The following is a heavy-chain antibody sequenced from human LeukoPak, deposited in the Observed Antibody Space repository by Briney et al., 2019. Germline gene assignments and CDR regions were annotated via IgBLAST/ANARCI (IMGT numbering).Heavy chain of an antibody. CDR1: GFTFSSYG. CDR3: AREATGYSSGWYGALV. D-gene: IGHD6-19*01. J-gene: IGHJ4*02. V-gene: IGHV3-33*01. Sequence: GGSLRLSCAASGFTFSSYGMHWVRQAPGKGLEWVAVIWYDGSNKYYADSVKGRFTISRDNSKNTLYLQMNSLRAEDTAVYYCAREATGYSSGWYGALVWDQGTLVTVSS. CDR2: IWYDGSNK.